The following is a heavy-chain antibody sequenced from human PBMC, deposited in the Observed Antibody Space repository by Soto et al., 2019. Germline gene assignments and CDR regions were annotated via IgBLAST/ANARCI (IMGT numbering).Heavy chain of an antibody. CDR1: GFTFSSYS. V-gene: IGHV3-21*01. CDR3: ARDQRSDAFDI. Sequence: GGSLRFSCAASGFTFSSYSMNWVRQAPWKGLEWVSSISSSSSYIYYADSVKGRFTISRDNAKNSLYLQMNSLRAEDTAVYYCARDQRSDAFDIWGQGTMVTVSS. J-gene: IGHJ3*02. CDR2: ISSSSSYI.